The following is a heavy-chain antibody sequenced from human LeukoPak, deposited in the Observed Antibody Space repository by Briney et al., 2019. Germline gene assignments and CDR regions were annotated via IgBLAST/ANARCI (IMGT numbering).Heavy chain of an antibody. Sequence: PSETLSLTCTVSGGSISSGGYYWSWIRQHPGKGLEWIGYIYYSGSTYYNPSHKSRVTISVDTSKNQFSLKLSSVTAADTAVYYCARVRDFDYFDYWGQGTLVTVSS. CDR3: ARVRDFDYFDY. D-gene: IGHD3-10*01. CDR2: IYYSGST. CDR1: GGSISSGGYY. J-gene: IGHJ4*02. V-gene: IGHV4-31*03.